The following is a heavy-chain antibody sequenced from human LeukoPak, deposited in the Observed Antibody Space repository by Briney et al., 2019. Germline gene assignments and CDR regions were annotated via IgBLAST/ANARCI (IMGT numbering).Heavy chain of an antibody. D-gene: IGHD3-22*01. V-gene: IGHV5-51*01. CDR1: GYSFTTYW. CDR2: IYPDDSDT. Sequence: GESLKIPCQGSGYSFTTYWIGWVRQMPRKGLEWMGIIYPDDSDTKYSPSFQGQLTISANKSISTAYLQWSSLKASDTAMYYCARLLYYYDSSGYYCAPKAFDIWGQGTMVTVSS. CDR3: ARLLYYYDSSGYYCAPKAFDI. J-gene: IGHJ3*02.